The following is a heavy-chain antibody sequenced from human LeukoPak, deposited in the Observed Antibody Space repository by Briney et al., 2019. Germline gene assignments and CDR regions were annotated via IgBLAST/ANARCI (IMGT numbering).Heavy chain of an antibody. V-gene: IGHV4-59*01. D-gene: IGHD4/OR15-4a*01. J-gene: IGHJ6*02. Sequence: SETLSLTCTVSGGSISHYYWSWIRQPPGKGLEWIGYIYYSGTTNYNPSLKSRVTISVDTSKNQFSLKLSSVTAADTAVYYCAREDPRTKVPEGMDVWGQGTTVTVSS. CDR2: IYYSGTT. CDR3: AREDPRTKVPEGMDV. CDR1: GGSISHYY.